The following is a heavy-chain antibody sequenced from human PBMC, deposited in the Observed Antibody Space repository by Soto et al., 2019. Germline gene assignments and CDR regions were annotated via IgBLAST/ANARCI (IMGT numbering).Heavy chain of an antibody. CDR1: GGSFSGYY. CDR2: INHSGST. CDR3: ARGYATSWYTYYFDY. Sequence: PSETLSLTCAVYGGSFSGYYWSWIRQPPGKGLEWIGEINHSGSTNYNPSLKSRVTISVDTSKNQFSLKLSSVTAADTAVYHCARGYATSWYTYYFDYWGQGALVTVSS. D-gene: IGHD6-13*01. V-gene: IGHV4-34*01. J-gene: IGHJ4*02.